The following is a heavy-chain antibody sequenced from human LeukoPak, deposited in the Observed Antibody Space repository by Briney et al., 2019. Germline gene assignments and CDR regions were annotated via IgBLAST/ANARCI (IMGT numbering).Heavy chain of an antibody. D-gene: IGHD1/OR15-1a*01. CDR3: ARGTTGTTAVRDY. V-gene: IGHV3-23*01. Sequence: GGSLRLSCEASGFTFRSFAMSWVRQAPGKGLEWVSAISGSSAISTYYTDSVKGRFTISRDNSKNTLDLQMNNLRVEDTAVYYCARGTTGTTAVRDYWGQGTLVTVSS. CDR2: ISGSSAIST. J-gene: IGHJ4*02. CDR1: GFTFRSFA.